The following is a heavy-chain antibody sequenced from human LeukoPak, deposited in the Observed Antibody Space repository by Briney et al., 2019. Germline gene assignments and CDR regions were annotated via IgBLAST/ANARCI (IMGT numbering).Heavy chain of an antibody. D-gene: IGHD3-10*01. CDR2: IIDTGST. CDR3: ARYYGSGINWFDP. V-gene: IGHV4-34*12. J-gene: IGHJ5*02. CDR1: GGSFSGYY. Sequence: PSETLSLTCAVYGGSFSGYYWTWIRQPPGKGLEWIGEIIDTGSTKYNLSLKSRVTISVDTSKNQFSLSLDSVTAADTAVYYCARYYGSGINWFDPWGQGTLVTVSS.